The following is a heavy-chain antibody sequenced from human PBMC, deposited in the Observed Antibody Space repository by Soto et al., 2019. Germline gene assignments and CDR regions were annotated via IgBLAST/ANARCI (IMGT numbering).Heavy chain of an antibody. CDR3: ARDGSSGPSDY. Sequence: QVQLVQSGAEVKKPGSSVKVSCKASGGTFSSYTISWVRQAPGQGLEWMGRIIPILGIANYAQNFQGRVTITADKSTSTAYMELSSLRSEDTAVYYCARDGSSGPSDYWGQGTLVTVSS. CDR2: IIPILGIA. J-gene: IGHJ4*02. D-gene: IGHD6-19*01. CDR1: GGTFSSYT. V-gene: IGHV1-69*08.